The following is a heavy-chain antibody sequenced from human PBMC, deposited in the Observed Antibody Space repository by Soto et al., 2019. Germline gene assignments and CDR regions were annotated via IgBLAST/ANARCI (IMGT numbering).Heavy chain of an antibody. CDR2: IYYSGST. D-gene: IGHD3-3*01. CDR3: ARDLDYDFWSGYPVYYYGMDV. J-gene: IGHJ6*02. Sequence: SETLSLTCTVSGGSISSGGYYWSWIRPQPGKGLEWIGYIYYSGSTYYNPSPKSRVTISVDTSKNQFSLKLSSVTAADTAVYYCARDLDYDFWSGYPVYYYGMDVWGQGTTVTVSS. V-gene: IGHV4-31*03. CDR1: GGSISSGGYY.